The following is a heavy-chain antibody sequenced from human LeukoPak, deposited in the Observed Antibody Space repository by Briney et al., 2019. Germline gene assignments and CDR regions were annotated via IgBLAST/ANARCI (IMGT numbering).Heavy chain of an antibody. J-gene: IGHJ4*02. D-gene: IGHD3-22*01. V-gene: IGHV1-69*04. CDR2: IIPILGIA. CDR3: ATYYYDSSGYYC. CDR1: GGTFSSYA. Sequence: ASVKVSCKASGGTFSSYAISWVRQAPGQGLEWMGRIIPILGIANYAQKFQGRVTITADKSTSTAYMELSSLRSEDTAVYYCATYYYDSSGYYCWGQGTLVTVSS.